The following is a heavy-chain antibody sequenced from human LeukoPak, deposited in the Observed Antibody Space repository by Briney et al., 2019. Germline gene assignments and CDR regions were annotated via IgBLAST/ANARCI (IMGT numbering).Heavy chain of an antibody. CDR2: IYYSGST. J-gene: IGHJ3*02. Sequence: SQTLSLTCTVSGGSISSGGYYWSWIRQPPGKGLEWIGYIYYSGSTNYNPSLKSRVTISVDTSKNQFSLKLSSVTAADTAVYYCARALWFGEKAFDIWGQGTMVTVSS. V-gene: IGHV4-61*08. D-gene: IGHD3-10*01. CDR3: ARALWFGEKAFDI. CDR1: GGSISSGGYY.